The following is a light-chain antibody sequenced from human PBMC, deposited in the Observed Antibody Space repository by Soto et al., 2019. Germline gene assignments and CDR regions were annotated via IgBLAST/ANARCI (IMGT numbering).Light chain of an antibody. CDR1: QGIGSD. Sequence: DLQMTQSPSSLSASVGDRVTITCRASQGIGSDLGWYQQKPGKAPKRLIYAASSLQSGVPSRFSGRGSGTEVTLTIRSLQPEDFATYYCLQHNSYPPTFGGGTKVEIK. CDR3: LQHNSYPPT. V-gene: IGKV1-17*01. CDR2: AAS. J-gene: IGKJ4*01.